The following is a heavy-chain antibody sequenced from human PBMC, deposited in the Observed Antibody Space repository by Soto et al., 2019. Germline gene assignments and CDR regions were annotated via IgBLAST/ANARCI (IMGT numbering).Heavy chain of an antibody. V-gene: IGHV3-7*01. D-gene: IGHD2-2*01. J-gene: IGHJ4*02. Sequence: EVQLVESGVGLVQPGGSLRLSCAASAFTFSTYWMSWLRQAPGKGLEWVATIKQDGSEKYHVDSVKGRFTISRDNAKESLYLEMNSLRAEDTAVYFCVRGCGRSSCPYYFDYWGQGSLVTVSS. CDR1: AFTFSTYW. CDR2: IKQDGSEK. CDR3: VRGCGRSSCPYYFDY.